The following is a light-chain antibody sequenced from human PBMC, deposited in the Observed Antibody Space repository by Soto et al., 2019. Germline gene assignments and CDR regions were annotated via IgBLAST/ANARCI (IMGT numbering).Light chain of an antibody. J-gene: IGKJ2*01. Sequence: DIQMTQSPSSLSASVGDRVTITCRSSQSISSYLNWYQQKPGKAPQLLIYAASSLQSGVPSRFSGSGSGTDFTLTISSVQPEDFATYYCQQSYSTPYTFGQGTKLEIK. CDR3: QQSYSTPYT. CDR2: AAS. V-gene: IGKV1-39*01. CDR1: QSISSY.